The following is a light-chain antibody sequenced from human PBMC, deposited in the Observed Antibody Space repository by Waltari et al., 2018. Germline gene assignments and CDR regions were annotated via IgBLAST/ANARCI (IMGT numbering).Light chain of an antibody. Sequence: DIVMTQSPDTLALSLGKRAPINYKSIQSVLHRNNYKNYLAWYQQKPGKPPKLLIYWASTRESGVLDRFSGSGSGTEFTLTITSMQAEDVAVYYCQQHYSPLITFGGGTKVEI. CDR2: WAS. CDR1: QSVLHRNNYKNY. J-gene: IGKJ4*01. CDR3: QQHYSPLIT. V-gene: IGKV4-1*01.